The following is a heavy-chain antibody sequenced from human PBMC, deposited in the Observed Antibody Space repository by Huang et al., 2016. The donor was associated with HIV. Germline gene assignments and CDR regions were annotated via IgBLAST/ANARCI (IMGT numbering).Heavy chain of an antibody. D-gene: IGHD2-21*01. Sequence: QVQLVQSGAEVKKPGASVKVSYKASGYSFTTSALHWVRQAPGNRLEWMGWITPGNCNTNDSQKLQGRVTITRDTSASTVYMEVSSLTFEYTAVYYCAREFVIFGAPLWPAYWGQGTLISVSS. CDR3: AREFVIFGAPLWPAY. J-gene: IGHJ4*02. V-gene: IGHV1-3*01. CDR2: ITPGNCNT. CDR1: GYSFTTSA.